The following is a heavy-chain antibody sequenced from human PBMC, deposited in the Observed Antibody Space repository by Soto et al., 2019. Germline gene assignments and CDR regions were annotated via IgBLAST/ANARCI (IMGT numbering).Heavy chain of an antibody. CDR1: GGSISSYY. V-gene: IGHV4-59*08. CDR2: IYYSGST. J-gene: IGHJ4*02. Sequence: QVQLQESGPGLVKPSETLSLTCTVSGGSISSYYWSWIRQPPGKGLEWIGYIYYSGSTNHNPSLKXRVTISVDTSKNQFSLKLSSVTAADTAVYYCARRYGSGLDYWGQGTLVTVSS. D-gene: IGHD3-10*01. CDR3: ARRYGSGLDY.